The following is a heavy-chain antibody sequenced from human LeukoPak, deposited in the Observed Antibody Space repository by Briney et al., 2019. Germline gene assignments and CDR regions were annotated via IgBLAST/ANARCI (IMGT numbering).Heavy chain of an antibody. J-gene: IGHJ4*02. CDR3: ARAAIYYYDSSGYYYPFDY. CDR1: GGTFSSYA. Sequence: ASVKVSCKASGGTFSSYAISWVRQAPGQGLEWMGGIIPIFGTANYAQKFQGRVTITTDESTSTAYMELSSLRSEDTAVYYCARAAIYYYDSSGYYYPFDYWGQGTLATVSS. V-gene: IGHV1-69*05. D-gene: IGHD3-22*01. CDR2: IIPIFGTA.